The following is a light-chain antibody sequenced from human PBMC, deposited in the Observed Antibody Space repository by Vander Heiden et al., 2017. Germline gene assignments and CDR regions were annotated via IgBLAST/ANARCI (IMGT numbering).Light chain of an antibody. CDR1: STNIGGNY. CDR3: AAWDDSLSGWV. J-gene: IGLJ3*02. CDR2: RNN. V-gene: IGLV1-47*01. Sequence: QPVLTQPPSASGTPGPRVTISCSGSSTNIGGNYGYQYQPLPGTAPKLPTYRNNRRPSGVPARFSGSTSCTSASLAISGLRSEDEADYYCAAWDDSLSGWVFGGGTKLTVL.